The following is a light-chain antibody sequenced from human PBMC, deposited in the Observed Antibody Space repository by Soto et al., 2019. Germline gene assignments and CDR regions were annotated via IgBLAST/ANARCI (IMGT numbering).Light chain of an antibody. CDR3: QQYESTPPT. J-gene: IGKJ2*01. CDR2: WAS. CDR1: QSVLYSSNNKNY. V-gene: IGKV4-1*01. Sequence: DIGMTQSPDSLAVSLGERATINCKSSQSVLYSSNNKNYLAWYQQRPGQPPKLLIYWASTRESGVPDRFSGSGSGTDFTLTITSLQAEDVAVYYCQQYESTPPTFGQGTKLEI.